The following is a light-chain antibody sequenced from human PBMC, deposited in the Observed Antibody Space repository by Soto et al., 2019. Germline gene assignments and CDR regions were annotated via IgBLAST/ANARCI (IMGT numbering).Light chain of an antibody. J-gene: IGKJ2*01. CDR1: QSLGTG. CDR2: EAS. CDR3: QQYNSYPYT. Sequence: DIQMTQSPSILSASVGDRVTITCRASQSLGTGLAWLQLRLGEALSLLIYEASTLQSGVPSRFSGSRSGTEFTLTISSLQPDDFATYYCQQYNSYPYTFGQGTKLQIK. V-gene: IGKV1-5*03.